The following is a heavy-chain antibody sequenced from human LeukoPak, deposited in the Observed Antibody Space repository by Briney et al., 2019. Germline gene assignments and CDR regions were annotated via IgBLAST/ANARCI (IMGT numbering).Heavy chain of an antibody. J-gene: IGHJ3*02. V-gene: IGHV3-23*01. CDR1: GFTFSSYA. Sequence: GGSLRLSCAASGFTFSSYAMSWVRQAPGEGLEWVSAISGSGGSTYYADSVKGRFTISRDNSKNTLYLQMNSLRAEDTAVYYCATIRSDAFDIWGQGTMVTVSS. CDR3: ATIRSDAFDI. CDR2: ISGSGGST. D-gene: IGHD4-17*01.